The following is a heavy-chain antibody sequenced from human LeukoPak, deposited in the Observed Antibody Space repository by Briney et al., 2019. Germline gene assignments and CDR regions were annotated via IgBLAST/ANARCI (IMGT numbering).Heavy chain of an antibody. V-gene: IGHV3-7*01. D-gene: IGHD3-10*01. CDR3: ARGMVRGVIIRIYYYYMDV. CDR1: GFTFSSYW. Sequence: GGSLRLSCAASGFTFSSYWMSWVRQAPGKGLEWVANIKQDGSEKYYVDSVKGRFTISRDNAKNSLYLQMNSLRAEDTAVYYCARGMVRGVIIRIYYYYMDVWGKGTTVTVSS. J-gene: IGHJ6*03. CDR2: IKQDGSEK.